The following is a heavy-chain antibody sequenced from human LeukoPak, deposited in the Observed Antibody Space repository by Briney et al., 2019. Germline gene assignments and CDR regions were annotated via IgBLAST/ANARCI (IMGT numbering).Heavy chain of an antibody. Sequence: PGESLRLSCAASGFSFTTYWMSWVRQAPGKGLEWVSGISWNSGSIGYADSVKGRFTISRDNAKNSLYLQVNSLRAEDTALYYCAKDIEGGTYYYDRARTFDIWGQGTMVTVSS. J-gene: IGHJ3*02. CDR1: GFSFTTYW. V-gene: IGHV3-9*01. D-gene: IGHD3-22*01. CDR3: AKDIEGGTYYYDRARTFDI. CDR2: ISWNSGSI.